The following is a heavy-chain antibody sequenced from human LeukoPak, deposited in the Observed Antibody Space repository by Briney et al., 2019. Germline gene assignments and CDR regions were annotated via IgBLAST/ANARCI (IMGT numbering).Heavy chain of an antibody. V-gene: IGHV4-34*01. J-gene: IGHJ4*02. CDR2: INHSGST. CDR1: GGSLSGYY. CDR3: ARATKHDY. Sequence: SETLSLTCAVYGGSLSGYYWSWIRQPPGKGLEWIGEINHSGSTNYNPSLKSRVTISVDTSKNQFSLKLSSVTAADTAVYYCARATKHDYWGQGTLVTVSS. D-gene: IGHD2-2*01.